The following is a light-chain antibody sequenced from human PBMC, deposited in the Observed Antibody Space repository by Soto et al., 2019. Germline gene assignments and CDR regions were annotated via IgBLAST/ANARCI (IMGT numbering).Light chain of an antibody. CDR3: AAWDDSLNGSNYV. CDR1: SSNIGRNT. Sequence: QSVLTQPPSASGTPGQRVTISCSGSSSNIGRNTVNWYQQVPGTAPKLLIYSNNQRPSGVPDRFSGSKSGTSASLAISGLQSEDEADYYCAAWDDSLNGSNYVFGTGTKLTVL. V-gene: IGLV1-44*01. J-gene: IGLJ1*01. CDR2: SNN.